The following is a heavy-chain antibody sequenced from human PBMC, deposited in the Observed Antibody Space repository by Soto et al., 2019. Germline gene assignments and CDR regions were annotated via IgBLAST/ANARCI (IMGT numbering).Heavy chain of an antibody. CDR3: VRDLPREQQLVRDY. CDR1: GFTFSSYW. Sequence: EVQLVESGGGLVQPGGSLRLSCAASGFTFSSYWMHWVRQAPGKGLVWVSRINSDGSSTSYADSVKGRFTISRDNAKNTRYLQMNSLRAEDTAVYYCVRDLPREQQLVRDYWGQGTLVTVSS. J-gene: IGHJ4*02. V-gene: IGHV3-74*01. CDR2: INSDGSST. D-gene: IGHD6-13*01.